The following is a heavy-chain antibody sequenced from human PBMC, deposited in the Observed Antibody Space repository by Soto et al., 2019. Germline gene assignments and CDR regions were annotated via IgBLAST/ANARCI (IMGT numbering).Heavy chain of an antibody. CDR1: GYTLTELS. J-gene: IGHJ6*02. CDR3: ATPELTAAGRLYGMDV. CDR2: FDPEDGET. V-gene: IGHV1-24*01. D-gene: IGHD6-13*01. Sequence: ASVKVSCKVSGYTLTELSMHWVRQAPGKGLEWMGGFDPEDGETIYAQKFQGRVTMTEDTSTDTAYMELSSLRSEDTAVYYCATPELTAAGRLYGMDVWRQGTTVTVPS.